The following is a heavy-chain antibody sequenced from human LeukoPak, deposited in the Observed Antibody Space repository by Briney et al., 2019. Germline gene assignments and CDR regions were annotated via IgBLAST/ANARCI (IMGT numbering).Heavy chain of an antibody. CDR1: GFTFSSYS. CDR3: ARGGYCSPTSCSLFDY. V-gene: IGHV3-48*01. Sequence: GGSLRLSCAASGFTFSSYSMNWVRQAPGKGLEWVSYISSSSSTMYYADSVKGRFTISRDNARNSLYLQMNSLRAEDTGVYYCARGGYCSPTSCSLFDYWGQGTLVTVSS. D-gene: IGHD2-2*01. J-gene: IGHJ4*02. CDR2: ISSSSSTM.